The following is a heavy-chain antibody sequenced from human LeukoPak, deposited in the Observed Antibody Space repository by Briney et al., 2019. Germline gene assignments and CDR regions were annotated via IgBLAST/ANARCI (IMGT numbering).Heavy chain of an antibody. D-gene: IGHD1-1*01. V-gene: IGHV3-30*03. CDR1: GFTFSTYG. CDR2: ISYDGSNK. J-gene: IGHJ4*02. CDR3: ARRTRGIWVDY. Sequence: GRSLRLSCAASGFTFSTYGMHWVRQAPGKGLEWVAVISYDGSNKYYADSVKGRFTLSRDNSKYTLYLEMNTLRAEDTAVYYCARRTRGIWVDYWGQGTLVTVSS.